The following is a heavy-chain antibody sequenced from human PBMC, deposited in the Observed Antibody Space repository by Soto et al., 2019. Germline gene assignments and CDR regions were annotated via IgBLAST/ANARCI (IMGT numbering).Heavy chain of an antibody. V-gene: IGHV3-21*06. CDR2: ISSTGFTI. CDR3: ARDPDTPLERVFDQ. Sequence: GGSLRLSCKASGFIFSKYSLNWVRQAPGKGLEWISSISSTGFTIYYADSVKGRFTISRDNAKNSVSLQMNSLRDEDTAVYFCARDPDTPLERVFDQWGQGTLVTVSS. J-gene: IGHJ4*02. CDR1: GFIFSKYS. D-gene: IGHD1-1*01.